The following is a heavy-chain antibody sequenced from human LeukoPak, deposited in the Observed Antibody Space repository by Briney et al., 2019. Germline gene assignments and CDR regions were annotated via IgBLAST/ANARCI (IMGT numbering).Heavy chain of an antibody. Sequence: SETLSLTCTVSGGSISDYSWSWIRQPPGKGLEWIGNLYYNGSANHNPSLKSRVTVSSDTSKNQFSLKLTSVTAADTAVYYCARGSSGWYSHLGYWGQGTLVTVSS. V-gene: IGHV4-59*01. D-gene: IGHD6-19*01. CDR3: ARGSSGWYSHLGY. J-gene: IGHJ4*02. CDR2: LYYNGSA. CDR1: GGSISDYS.